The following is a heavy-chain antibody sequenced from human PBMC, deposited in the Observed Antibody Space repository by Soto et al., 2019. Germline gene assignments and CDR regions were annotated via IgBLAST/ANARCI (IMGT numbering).Heavy chain of an antibody. CDR3: ARDRVVASQYYYYYYGMDV. CDR1: GGTFSSYA. V-gene: IGHV1-69*13. Sequence: SVKVSCKASGGTFSSYAISWVRQAPGQGLEWMGGIIPIFGTANYAQKFQGRVTITADESTSTAYMELSSLRSEDTAVYYCARDRVVASQYYYYYYGMDVWGQGTTVTVSS. J-gene: IGHJ6*02. CDR2: IIPIFGTA. D-gene: IGHD2-15*01.